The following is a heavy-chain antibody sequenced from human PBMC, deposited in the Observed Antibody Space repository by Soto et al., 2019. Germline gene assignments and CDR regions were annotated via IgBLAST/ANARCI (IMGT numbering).Heavy chain of an antibody. V-gene: IGHV3-30*18. D-gene: IGHD5-12*01. CDR3: AKESRGKGYGHYDRYYYTMAF. CDR1: GFTFSSYG. Sequence: QVQLVESGGGVVQPGRSLRLSCAASGFTFSSYGMHWVRQAPGKGLEWVAVISYDGSNKYYADSVKGRFTISRDNSKNTWYWKRRSLEAEEPAVYYCAKESRGKGYGHYDRYYYTMAFWAKGPRSPSP. J-gene: IGHJ6*03. CDR2: ISYDGSNK.